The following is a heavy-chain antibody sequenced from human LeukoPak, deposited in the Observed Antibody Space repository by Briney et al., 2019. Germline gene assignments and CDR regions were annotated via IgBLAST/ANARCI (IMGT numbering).Heavy chain of an antibody. Sequence: GGSLRLSCAASGFTFSSYGMHWVRQAPGKGLEWVAFIRYEGSNKYYADSVKGRFTISRDNSKNTLYLQMNSPRAEDTAVYYCAKGSRGDTAMVRSYFDYWGQGTLVTVSS. CDR3: AKGSRGDTAMVRSYFDY. CDR2: IRYEGSNK. D-gene: IGHD5-18*01. CDR1: GFTFSSYG. J-gene: IGHJ4*02. V-gene: IGHV3-30*02.